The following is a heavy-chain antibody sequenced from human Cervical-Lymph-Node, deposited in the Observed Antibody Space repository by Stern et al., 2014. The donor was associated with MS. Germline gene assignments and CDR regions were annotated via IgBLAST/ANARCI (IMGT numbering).Heavy chain of an antibody. J-gene: IGHJ4*02. Sequence: VQLVESGPGLVKPSDTLSLTCSVSGDSLSSSTFYWGWIRQPPGKGPGWIGSAYYSGNTSYHPSLKSRVPISVDNSKTPFSPRLPSVTAADTAVYYCARHQLGCGYAYLCYWGQGTLVTVSS. CDR1: GDSLSSSTFY. V-gene: IGHV4-39*01. D-gene: IGHD3-16*01. CDR3: ARHQLGCGYAYLCY. CDR2: AYYSGNT.